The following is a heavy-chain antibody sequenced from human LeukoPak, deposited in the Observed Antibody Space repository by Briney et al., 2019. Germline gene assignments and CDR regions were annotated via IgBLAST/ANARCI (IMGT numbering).Heavy chain of an antibody. CDR1: GFTFSSYS. D-gene: IGHD2-2*02. CDR2: ISSSSSYI. Sequence: GGSLRLSCAASGFTFSSYSMNWLRQAPGKGLEWVSSISSSSSYIYYADSVKGRFTISRDNAKNSLYLQMNSLRAEDTAVYYCASASNIVAVPAAILDNWLDPWGQGTLVTVSS. J-gene: IGHJ5*02. CDR3: ASASNIVAVPAAILDNWLDP. V-gene: IGHV3-21*01.